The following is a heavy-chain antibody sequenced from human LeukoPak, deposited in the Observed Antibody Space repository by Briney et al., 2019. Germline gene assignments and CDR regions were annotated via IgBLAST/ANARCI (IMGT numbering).Heavy chain of an antibody. Sequence: GGSLRLSCAASGFTFSSYSMNWVRQAPGKGLEWVSSISSSSSYIYYADSVKGRFTISRDNSKNSLYLQMNSLRAEDTALYYCAKDGSNSRYCYYYYMDVWGKGTTVTVSS. D-gene: IGHD4-11*01. CDR2: ISSSSSYI. CDR3: AKDGSNSRYCYYYYMDV. V-gene: IGHV3-21*04. CDR1: GFTFSSYS. J-gene: IGHJ6*03.